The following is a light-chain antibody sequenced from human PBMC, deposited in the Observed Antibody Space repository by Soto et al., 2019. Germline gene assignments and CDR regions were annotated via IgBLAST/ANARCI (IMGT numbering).Light chain of an antibody. Sequence: DIQMTQSPSSLSASVGDRVTITCRASQSISTHLNWYQQKPGKAPNLLIYAASSLQSGVPSRFSGSGSGTDFTLTISSLQPEDFATYFCQKSYIPPAGFGGGTKVEIK. J-gene: IGKJ4*01. V-gene: IGKV1-39*01. CDR2: AAS. CDR3: QKSYIPPAG. CDR1: QSISTH.